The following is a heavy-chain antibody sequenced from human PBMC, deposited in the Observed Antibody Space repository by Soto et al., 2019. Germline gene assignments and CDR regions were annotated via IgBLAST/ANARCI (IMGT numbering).Heavy chain of an antibody. V-gene: IGHV3-33*08. J-gene: IGHJ4*02. CDR1: GFAFSTYA. D-gene: IGHD2-21*02. CDR3: VGGIGSWGLGDY. CDR2: IWADGSRQ. Sequence: QVQLVESGGGVIQPGKSLRLSCSASGFAFSTYAMHWVRQAPGKGLEWVAAIWADGSRQFYADSVKGRFTVSRDNSQNTLFLQMNSLRVDDAALYSCVGGIGSWGLGDYWGQGTLVHVSS.